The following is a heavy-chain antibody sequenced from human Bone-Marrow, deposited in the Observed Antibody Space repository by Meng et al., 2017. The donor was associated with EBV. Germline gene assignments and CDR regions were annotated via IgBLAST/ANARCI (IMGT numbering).Heavy chain of an antibody. Sequence: QVPLQESGPGRVKLPETLSLTGTVSGASVSGGTYHWSWIRQPPGKELEWIGYIYDGGTTIYNPSLKSRVTILVDASKNQFSLKLSSVTTADTAVYYCAKSRSSTPGVVDYWGQGTLVTVSP. CDR1: GASVSGGTYH. D-gene: IGHD3-10*01. V-gene: IGHV4-61*01. CDR2: IYDGGTT. J-gene: IGHJ4*02. CDR3: AKSRSSTPGVVDY.